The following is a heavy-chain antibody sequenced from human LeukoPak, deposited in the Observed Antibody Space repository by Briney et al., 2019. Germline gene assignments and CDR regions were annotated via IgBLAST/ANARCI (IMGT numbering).Heavy chain of an antibody. CDR2: ISGSGGST. J-gene: IGHJ4*02. CDR3: AKDVLRSYEFDY. V-gene: IGHV3-23*01. CDR1: GFTFSSYA. Sequence: QPGGSLRLSCAASGFTFSSYAMSWVSQAPGKGLEWVSAISGSGGSTHYADSVKGRFTISRDNSKNTLYLQMNSLRAEDTAVYYCAKDVLRSYEFDYWGQGTLVTVSS. D-gene: IGHD3-3*01.